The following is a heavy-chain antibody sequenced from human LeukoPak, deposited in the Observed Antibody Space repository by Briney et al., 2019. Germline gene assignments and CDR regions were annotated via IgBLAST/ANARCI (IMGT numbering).Heavy chain of an antibody. CDR1: GFTFNTYA. CDR3: ARDSQHLNFDH. V-gene: IGHV3-23*01. Sequence: GGSLRLSCAASGFTFNTYAMSWVRQAPGKGLEWVSAISSSGGSTFHADSVKGRFTISRDNAKNSLYLQMDSLRAEDTAVYYCARDSQHLNFDHWGQGTLVTVSS. CDR2: ISSSGGST. D-gene: IGHD3-3*02. J-gene: IGHJ4*02.